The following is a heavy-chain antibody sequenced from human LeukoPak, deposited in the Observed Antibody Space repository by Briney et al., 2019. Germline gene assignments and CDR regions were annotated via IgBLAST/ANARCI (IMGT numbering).Heavy chain of an antibody. Sequence: GGSLRLSCAASGFTFSSYAMSWVREAPGKGLEWVSAISGSGGSTYYADSVKGRFTISRDNSKNTLYLQMNSLRAEDTAIYYCANTYYDSGEGYWGQGTLVTVSS. CDR3: ANTYYDSGEGY. CDR1: GFTFSSYA. V-gene: IGHV3-23*01. J-gene: IGHJ4*02. D-gene: IGHD3-22*01. CDR2: ISGSGGST.